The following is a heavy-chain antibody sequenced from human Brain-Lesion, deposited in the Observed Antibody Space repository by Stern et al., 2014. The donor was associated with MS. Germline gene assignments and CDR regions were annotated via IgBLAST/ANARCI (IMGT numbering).Heavy chain of an antibody. J-gene: IGHJ6*02. V-gene: IGHV4-61*02. D-gene: IGHD2-2*01. Sequence: VQLVESGPGLVKPSQTLSLSCTVSGGSISSGGYYWSWIRQPAGKGLEWIGRIFNSGSTSYNPPLKSRVTISIDTPKNQFSLRLNSMTAADTAVYYCARGRVVPGFQYYATDVWGQGTMVIVSS. CDR3: ARGRVVPGFQYYATDV. CDR1: GGSISSGGYY. CDR2: IFNSGST.